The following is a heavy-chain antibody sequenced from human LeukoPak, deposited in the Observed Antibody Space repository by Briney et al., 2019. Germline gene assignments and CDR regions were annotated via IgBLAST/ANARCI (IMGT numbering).Heavy chain of an antibody. V-gene: IGHV4-59*01. CDR2: IYYSGST. CDR3: ARDNYYDSSGPT. CDR1: GGSISSYY. J-gene: IGHJ5*02. D-gene: IGHD3-22*01. Sequence: SETLSLTCTVSGGSISSYYWSWIRQPPGKGLEWIGYIYYSGSTNYNPSLKSRVTISVDTSKNQFSLKLSPVTAADTAVYYCARDNYYDSSGPTWGQGTLVTVSS.